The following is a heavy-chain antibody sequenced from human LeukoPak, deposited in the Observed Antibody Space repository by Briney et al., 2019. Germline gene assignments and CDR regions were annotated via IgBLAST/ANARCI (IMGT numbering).Heavy chain of an antibody. J-gene: IGHJ6*03. Sequence: GGSLRLSCAASGFTVSFNYMSWVRQAPGKGLEWVSVIYSGGSIYYADSVKGRFTISRDNSKNTLYLKMNSLRAEDTALYYCARGEDLDFWSGSPMDVWGKGTTVTVSS. CDR1: GFTVSFNY. CDR3: ARGEDLDFWSGSPMDV. CDR2: IYSGGSI. D-gene: IGHD3-3*01. V-gene: IGHV3-66*02.